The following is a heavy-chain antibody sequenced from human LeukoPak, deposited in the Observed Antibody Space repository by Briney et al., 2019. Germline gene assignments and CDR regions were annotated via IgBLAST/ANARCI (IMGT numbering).Heavy chain of an antibody. D-gene: IGHD1-26*01. CDR2: INNDGSST. V-gene: IGHV3-74*01. CDR1: GFTFSSYW. CDR3: ARSSGTYHFDY. J-gene: IGHJ4*02. Sequence: GGSLRLSCAASGFTFSSYWMHWVRQAPGKGLVWVSRINNDGSSTSHADSVKGRFTISRDNAKNSLFLQVNSLRAEDTAVYYCARSSGTYHFDYWGQGTLVTVSS.